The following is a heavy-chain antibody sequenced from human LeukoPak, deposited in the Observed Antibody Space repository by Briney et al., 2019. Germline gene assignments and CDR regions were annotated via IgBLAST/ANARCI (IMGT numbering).Heavy chain of an antibody. CDR1: GDSVSSNSAA. J-gene: IGHJ4*02. V-gene: IGHV6-1*01. D-gene: IGHD2-2*01. CDR2: TYYRSKWYN. CDR3: ARVISCRRPYCSSTSCYWDCFDY. Sequence: SQTLSLTCAISGDSVSSNSAAWNWIRQSPSRGLEWLGRTYYRSKWYNDYAVSVKSRITINPDTSKNQFYLQLNSVTPEDTAVYYCARVISCRRPYCSSTSCYWDCFDYWGQGTLVTVSS.